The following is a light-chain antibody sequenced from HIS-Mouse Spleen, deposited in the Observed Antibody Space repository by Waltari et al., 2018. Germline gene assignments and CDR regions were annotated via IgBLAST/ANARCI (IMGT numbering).Light chain of an antibody. J-gene: IGLJ2*01. Sequence: QSALTQPPSVSGSPGQSVTISCTGTSSDVGSYNRFSWYQQPPGPAPKLMIYEVSNRPSGVPDRFSGSKSGNTASLTISGLQAEDEADYYCSLYTSSSTPHVVFGGGTKLTVL. CDR3: SLYTSSSTPHVV. CDR1: SSDVGSYNR. CDR2: EVS. V-gene: IGLV2-18*01.